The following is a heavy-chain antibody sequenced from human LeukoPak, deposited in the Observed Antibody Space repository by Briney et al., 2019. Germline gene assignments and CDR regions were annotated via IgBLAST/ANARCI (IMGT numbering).Heavy chain of an antibody. Sequence: ASVKVSCKASGYTFTSYYMHWVRQAPGQGLEWMGIINPSGGSTSYAQKFQGRVTMTRDTSTSTVYMELSSLRSEDTAVYYCARHPHSTVTTDWFDPWGQGTLVTVSS. D-gene: IGHD4-17*01. CDR2: INPSGGST. J-gene: IGHJ5*02. CDR1: GYTFTSYY. CDR3: ARHPHSTVTTDWFDP. V-gene: IGHV1-46*01.